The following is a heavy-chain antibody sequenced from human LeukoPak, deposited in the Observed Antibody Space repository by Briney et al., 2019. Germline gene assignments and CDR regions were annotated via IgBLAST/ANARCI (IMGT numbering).Heavy chain of an antibody. D-gene: IGHD6-6*01. J-gene: IGHJ4*02. CDR2: ISSSSSYI. Sequence: PGGSLRLSCAASGFTFSSYSMNWVRQAPGKGLEWVSSISSSSSYIYYADSVKGRFTISRDNAKNSLYLQMNSLRAEDTAVYYCARGADRPRCFDYWGQGTLVTVSS. CDR1: GFTFSSYS. V-gene: IGHV3-21*01. CDR3: ARGADRPRCFDY.